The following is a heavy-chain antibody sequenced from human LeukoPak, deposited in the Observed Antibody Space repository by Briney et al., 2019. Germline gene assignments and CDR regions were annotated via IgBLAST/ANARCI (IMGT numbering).Heavy chain of an antibody. CDR2: IIPIFGTA. Sequence: SVKVSCKASGGTFSSYAISWVRQAPGQGLEWMGRIIPIFGTANYAQKLQGRVTITTDESTSTAYMELSSLRSEDTAVYYCAREMYYYGSGIPLALDYWGQGTLVTVSS. V-gene: IGHV1-69*05. D-gene: IGHD3-10*01. CDR3: AREMYYYGSGIPLALDY. J-gene: IGHJ4*02. CDR1: GGTFSSYA.